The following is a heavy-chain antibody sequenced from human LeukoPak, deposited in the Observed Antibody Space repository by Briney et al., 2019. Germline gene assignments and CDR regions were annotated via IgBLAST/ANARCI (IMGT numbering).Heavy chain of an antibody. CDR3: ARSFCTSTSCYALDY. V-gene: IGHV4-59*01. D-gene: IGHD2-2*01. CDR1: GGSITSYH. Sequence: PSETLSLTCTVTGGSITSYHWSWIRQPPGKGLEWIGYIYYSGSTNYNPSLKSRVTISVDTSKSQFSLKLSSVTAADTALYYCARSFCTSTSCYALDYWGQGTLVTVSP. J-gene: IGHJ4*02. CDR2: IYYSGST.